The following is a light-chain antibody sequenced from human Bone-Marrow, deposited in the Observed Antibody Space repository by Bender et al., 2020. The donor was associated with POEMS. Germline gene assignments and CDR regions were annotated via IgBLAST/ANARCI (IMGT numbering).Light chain of an antibody. V-gene: IGLV2-14*03. CDR3: SSYTTTSAF. Sequence: QSALTQPASVSGSPGQSVTISCTGTSSDLGDYEFVSWYQQIPGKAPKLIIYDVSSRPPGVSSRFSGSRSGNTASLTISGLQAEDESDYFCSSYTTTSAFFGSGTKVTVL. CDR1: SSDLGDYEF. J-gene: IGLJ1*01. CDR2: DVS.